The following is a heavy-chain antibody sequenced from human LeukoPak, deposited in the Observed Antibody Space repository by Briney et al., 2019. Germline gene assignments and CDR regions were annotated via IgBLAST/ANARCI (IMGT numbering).Heavy chain of an antibody. CDR1: GGSISSSSYY. Sequence: SETLSLTCTVSGGSISSSSYYWGWIRQPPGKGLKWIGSFYYSGSTYYNPSLKSRVTISVDTSKNQFSLKLSSVTAADTAVYYCAREGFSPVGFDYWGQGTLVTVSS. CDR3: AREGFSPVGFDY. CDR2: FYYSGST. V-gene: IGHV4-39*07. D-gene: IGHD3-16*01. J-gene: IGHJ4*02.